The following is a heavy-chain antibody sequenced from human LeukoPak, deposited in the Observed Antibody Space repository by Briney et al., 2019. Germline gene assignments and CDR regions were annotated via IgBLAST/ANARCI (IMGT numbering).Heavy chain of an antibody. CDR2: ISSSSTTI. Sequence: GGSLRLSCAASGFTFSSYSMNWVRQAPGKGLEWVSYISSSSTTIYYADSVKGRFTISRDNAKSSLHLQMNSLRAEDTAVYYCARVLGNYYYSSGFDYWGQGTLVTVSS. CDR3: ARVLGNYYYSSGFDY. J-gene: IGHJ4*02. V-gene: IGHV3-48*01. D-gene: IGHD3-22*01. CDR1: GFTFSSYS.